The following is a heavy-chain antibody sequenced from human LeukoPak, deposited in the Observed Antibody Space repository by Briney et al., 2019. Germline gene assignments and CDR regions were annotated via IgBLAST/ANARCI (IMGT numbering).Heavy chain of an antibody. CDR3: VKGGWVHILDH. J-gene: IGHJ1*01. Sequence: PGGSLRLSCAASGFTFSSYGMHWVRQAPGKGLEWVANIKHDGSDAYYADSVSGRLTVSRDNAKNSLYLQMNSLRAEDTAVYYCVKGGWVHILDHWGQGALVTVSP. V-gene: IGHV3-7*01. CDR2: IKHDGSDA. CDR1: GFTFSSYG. D-gene: IGHD2-21*01.